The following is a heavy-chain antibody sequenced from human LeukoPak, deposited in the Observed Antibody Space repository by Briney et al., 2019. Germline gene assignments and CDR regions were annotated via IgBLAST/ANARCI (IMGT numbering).Heavy chain of an antibody. J-gene: IGHJ4*02. CDR2: INHSGST. Sequence: SETLSPTCAVYGGSFSGYYWSWIRQPPGKGLEWIGEINHSGSTNYNPSLKSRVTISVDTSKNQFSLKLSSVTAADTAVYYCAKGRRGKRKSYFDYWGQGTLVNVSS. V-gene: IGHV4-34*01. CDR1: GGSFSGYY. D-gene: IGHD1-26*01. CDR3: AKGRRGKRKSYFDY.